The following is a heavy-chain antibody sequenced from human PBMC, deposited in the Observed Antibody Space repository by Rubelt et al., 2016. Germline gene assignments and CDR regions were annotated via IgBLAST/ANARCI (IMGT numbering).Heavy chain of an antibody. J-gene: IGHJ2*01. CDR2: TYSGDGT. CDR1: GFTVSSNY. D-gene: IGHD1-20*01. Sequence: EVQLVESGGGLIQPGGSLRLSCAASGFTVSSNYMSWVRQAPGKGLEWVSVTYSGDGTYYVDSVRGRFSITRHSSNNTLYLQMNNLRAPTKAPDVFPIISGCRHPKDNSPVVLACLITGYHPTSVTVTWY. CDR3: PIISGCRHPKDNSPVVLACLITGYHPTSVTVTWY. V-gene: IGHV3-53*01.